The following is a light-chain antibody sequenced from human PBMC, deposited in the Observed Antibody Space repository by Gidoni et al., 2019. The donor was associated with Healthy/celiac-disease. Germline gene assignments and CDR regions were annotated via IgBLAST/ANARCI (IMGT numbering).Light chain of an antibody. CDR2: LGS. Sequence: DIVMTQSPLSLPVTPGEPASISCRSSQSLLHSNGYNYLDWYLQKQGQSPQLLIYLGSNRASGVPDRFSGSGSGTDFTLKISRVEAEDVGVYYCMQALQTPRSFGQXTKLEIK. CDR1: QSLLHSNGYNY. J-gene: IGKJ2*04. V-gene: IGKV2-28*01. CDR3: MQALQTPRS.